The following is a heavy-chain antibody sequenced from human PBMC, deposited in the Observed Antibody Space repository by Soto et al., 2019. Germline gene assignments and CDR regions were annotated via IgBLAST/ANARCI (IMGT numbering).Heavy chain of an antibody. CDR2: IFPSGTT. Sequence: LSLTCGVSGGSLSGATYSWNWIRQPPGKGLEWIGYIFPSGTTYYNPSLKSRVTISIDVSKNQFSLSLRSFTAADTAVYYCARSREFDYWSQGTLVTVSS. J-gene: IGHJ4*02. V-gene: IGHV4-30-2*01. CDR3: ARSREFDY. CDR1: GGSLSGATYS.